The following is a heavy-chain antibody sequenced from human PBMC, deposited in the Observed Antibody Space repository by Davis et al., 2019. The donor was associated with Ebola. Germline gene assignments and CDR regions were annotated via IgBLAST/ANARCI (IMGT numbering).Heavy chain of an antibody. Sequence: MPSETLSLTCAVYGGSFSAYYWSWIRQPPGKGLEWIGEINHSGSTNYNPSLKSRVTISVDTSKNQFSLKLSSVTAADTAVYYCARGRLGVCGYRLCSAFDIWGQGTMVTVSS. CDR1: GGSFSAYY. J-gene: IGHJ3*02. D-gene: IGHD5-18*01. V-gene: IGHV4-34*01. CDR2: INHSGST. CDR3: ARGRLGVCGYRLCSAFDI.